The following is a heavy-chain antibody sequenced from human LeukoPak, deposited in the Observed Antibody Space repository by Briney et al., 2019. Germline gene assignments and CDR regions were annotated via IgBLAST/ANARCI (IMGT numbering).Heavy chain of an antibody. D-gene: IGHD3-10*01. Sequence: TSETLSLTCTVSGDPISSYYWRWIREPPGKGLEWGGYIYYSGSTNYNPSLKGPVPISVDTSKNQFSVKLSSATAADTAVYYCARRLKIHGPARWFGESRGKIDAFDIWGQGTMVTVSS. CDR3: ARRLKIHGPARWFGESRGKIDAFDI. J-gene: IGHJ3*02. CDR2: IYYSGST. V-gene: IGHV4-59*08. CDR1: GDPISSYY.